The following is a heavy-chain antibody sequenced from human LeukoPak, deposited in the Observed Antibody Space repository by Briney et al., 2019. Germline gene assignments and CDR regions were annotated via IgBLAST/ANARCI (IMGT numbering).Heavy chain of an antibody. V-gene: IGHV4-34*01. CDR3: ARGGAIVVVPAARSHFDP. CDR2: INHSGST. D-gene: IGHD2-2*01. Sequence: SGTLSLTCAVYGGSFSGYYWSWIRQPPGKGLEWIGEINHSGSTNYNPSLKSRATISVDTSKNQFSLKLSSVTAADTAVYYCARGGAIVVVPAARSHFDPWGQGTLVTVSS. J-gene: IGHJ5*02. CDR1: GGSFSGYY.